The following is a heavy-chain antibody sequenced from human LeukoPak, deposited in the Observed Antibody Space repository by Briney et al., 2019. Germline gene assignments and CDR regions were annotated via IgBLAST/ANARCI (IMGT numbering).Heavy chain of an antibody. CDR1: GFTVSSNY. V-gene: IGHV3-21*04. Sequence: GGSLRLSCAVSGFTVSSNYMNWVRQAPGKGLEWISSISSRSTYIYHADSVKGRFTISRDNAKNSLFLQMNSLRADDTAVYYCAKVGELRYFEWSPDYWGQGTLLTVSS. CDR2: ISSRSTYI. CDR3: AKVGELRYFEWSPDY. D-gene: IGHD3-9*01. J-gene: IGHJ4*02.